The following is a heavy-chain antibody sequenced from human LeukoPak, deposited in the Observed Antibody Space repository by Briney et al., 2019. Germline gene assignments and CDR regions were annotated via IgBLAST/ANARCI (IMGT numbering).Heavy chain of an antibody. D-gene: IGHD3-10*01. V-gene: IGHV4-59*12. J-gene: IGHJ6*01. CDR2: IYYTGST. CDR1: GGSITNYY. Sequence: PSETLSLTCTVSGGSITNYYWSWIRQPPGKGLEWIGYIYYTGSTNYNPSLKSRVTISVDKSKNQFSLKLSSVTAADTAVYYCARGDVRGYYYYGMEVSGQGCTVTVSS. CDR3: ARGDVRGYYYYGMEV.